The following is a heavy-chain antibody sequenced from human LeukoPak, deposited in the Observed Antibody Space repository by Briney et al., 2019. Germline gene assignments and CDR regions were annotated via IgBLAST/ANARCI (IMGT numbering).Heavy chain of an antibody. Sequence: VASVKVSCKASGYTFTDYAIQWVRQAPGQGLEWMAWINCGNGHTKYLQKFQGRVTMTRDTSTSTVYMELSSLRSEDTAVYYCARAGSITILRGVTGSQFDYWGQGTLVTVSS. CDR2: INCGNGHT. CDR1: GYTFTDYA. V-gene: IGHV1-3*01. CDR3: ARAGSITILRGVTGSQFDY. D-gene: IGHD3-10*01. J-gene: IGHJ4*02.